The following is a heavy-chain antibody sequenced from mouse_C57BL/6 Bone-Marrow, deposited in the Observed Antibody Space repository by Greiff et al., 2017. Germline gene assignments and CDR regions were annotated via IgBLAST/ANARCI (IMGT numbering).Heavy chain of an antibody. CDR2: IYPGSGST. D-gene: IGHD2-5*01. CDR3: ARPYYSNYWYFDV. Sequence: QVQLQQPGAELVKPGASVKMSCKASGYTFTSYWITWVKQRPGQGLEWIGDIYPGSGSTNYNEKFKSKATLTVDTSSSTAYMQHSSLTSEESAVYYCARPYYSNYWYFDVWGTGTTVTVSS. J-gene: IGHJ1*03. V-gene: IGHV1-55*01. CDR1: GYTFTSYW.